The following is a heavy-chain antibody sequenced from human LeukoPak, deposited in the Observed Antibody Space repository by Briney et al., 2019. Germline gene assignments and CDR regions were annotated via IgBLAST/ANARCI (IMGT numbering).Heavy chain of an antibody. CDR2: IRYTSET. J-gene: IGHJ5*02. CDR3: ARDAGNSGYGCDL. CDR1: GFILSQYG. V-gene: IGHV3-48*01. Sequence: GGSLRLSCAASGFILSQYGFNWVRQAPGKGLEWVSHIRYTSETFYADSVEGRFTISRDHARNSLYLQMNNLRGEDTAIYYCARDAGNSGYGCDLWGPGTLVTVSS. D-gene: IGHD5-12*01.